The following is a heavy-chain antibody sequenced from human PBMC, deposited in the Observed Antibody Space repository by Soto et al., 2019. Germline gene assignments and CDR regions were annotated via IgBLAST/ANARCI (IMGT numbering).Heavy chain of an antibody. CDR2: MNPNSGNT. V-gene: IGHV1-8*01. CDR3: AKSPDIVLMVYPAVWIDP. Sequence: ASVKVSCKASGYTFTSYDINWVRQATGQGLEWMGWMNPNSGNTGYAQKFQGRVTMTRNTSISTAYMELSSLRSEDTAVYYCAKSPDIVLMVYPAVWIDPWGQGTLVTVSS. D-gene: IGHD2-8*01. CDR1: GYTFTSYD. J-gene: IGHJ5*02.